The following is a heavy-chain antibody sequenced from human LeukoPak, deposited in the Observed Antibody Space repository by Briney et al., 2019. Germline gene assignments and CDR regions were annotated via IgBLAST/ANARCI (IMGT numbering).Heavy chain of an antibody. J-gene: IGHJ4*02. CDR1: GYPFTTYY. CDR2: INPKNGDS. Sequence: AAVNVSCKASGYPFTTYYIHWVRQAPGQGLEWMGCINPKNGDSKYAQKFQGRVTMTRATSIATAYMEVSRLTSDDTAVYFCARAGYDYGDSSDFWGQGTLVTVSS. CDR3: ARAGYDYGDSSDF. D-gene: IGHD4-17*01. V-gene: IGHV1-2*02.